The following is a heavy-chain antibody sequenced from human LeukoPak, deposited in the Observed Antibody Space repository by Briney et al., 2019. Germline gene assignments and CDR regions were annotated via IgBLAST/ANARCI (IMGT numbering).Heavy chain of an antibody. CDR3: ARAVGCSGGSCYRLFDY. J-gene: IGHJ4*02. V-gene: IGHV4-59*01. CDR1: GGSISSYY. Sequence: SQTLSLTCTVSGGSISSYYWSWIRQPPGKGLEWIGYIYYSGSTNYNPSLKSRVTISVDTSKNQFSLKLSSVTAADTAVYYCARAVGCSGGSCYRLFDYWGQGTLVTVSS. D-gene: IGHD2-15*01. CDR2: IYYSGST.